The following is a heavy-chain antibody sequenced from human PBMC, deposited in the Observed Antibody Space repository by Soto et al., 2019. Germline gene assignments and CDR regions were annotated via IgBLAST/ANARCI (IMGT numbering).Heavy chain of an antibody. V-gene: IGHV4-30-4*01. J-gene: IGHJ5*02. CDR1: GDSISSANNY. CDR3: ARGRGYSYGLDP. CDR2: ISYSGTT. D-gene: IGHD5-12*01. Sequence: QVQLQESGPGLVKPSQTLSLTCTVSGDSISSANNYWSWIRQPPGEGLEWIGFISYSGTTSYSPSLKSRLAISLDTSKNQFSLSLTSVTAADTAVYYCARGRGYSYGLDPWGQATLVTVSS.